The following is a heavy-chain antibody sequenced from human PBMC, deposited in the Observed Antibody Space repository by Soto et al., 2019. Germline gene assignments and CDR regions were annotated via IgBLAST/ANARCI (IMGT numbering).Heavy chain of an antibody. D-gene: IGHD1-26*01. CDR2: ISYEGSNK. CDR3: AKDLSSGSYLFDAFDI. CDR1: GFTFSNYG. Sequence: GGSLRLSCAASGFTFSNYGMHWVRQAPGKGLEWVAVISYEGSNKYYADSVKVRFTISRDNSKNTLYLQMNSLRAEDTAVYYCAKDLSSGSYLFDAFDIWGQGTMVTVSS. V-gene: IGHV3-30*18. J-gene: IGHJ3*02.